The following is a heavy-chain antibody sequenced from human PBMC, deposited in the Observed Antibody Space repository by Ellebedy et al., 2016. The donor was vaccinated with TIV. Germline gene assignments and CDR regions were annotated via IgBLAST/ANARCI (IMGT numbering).Heavy chain of an antibody. D-gene: IGHD6-19*01. J-gene: IGHJ4*02. CDR3: ARERYTSGWYLDY. CDR2: INTNTGNP. V-gene: IGHV7-4-1*02. CDR1: GYTFNRYA. Sequence: ASVKVSCKASGYTFNRYAMNWVRQAPGQGLEWMGWINTNTGNPTYAQGFTGRFVFSLDISVSTAYLQISSLKAEDTAVYYCARERYTSGWYLDYWGQGTLVTVSS.